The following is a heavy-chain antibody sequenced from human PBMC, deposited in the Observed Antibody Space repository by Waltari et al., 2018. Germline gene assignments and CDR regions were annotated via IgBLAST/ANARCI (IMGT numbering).Heavy chain of an antibody. Sequence: VQLAQSGAEVKQPGASVKVSCKASGSTFTGHYMQWVRQAPGQGLEWMGRINPNSGGTNYAQKVQGRVTMTRDTSISTAYMELSRLRSDDTAVYYCARDLRSSWSFDYWGQGTLVTVSS. CDR3: ARDLRSSWSFDY. V-gene: IGHV1-2*06. CDR2: INPNSGGT. D-gene: IGHD6-13*01. J-gene: IGHJ4*02. CDR1: GSTFTGHY.